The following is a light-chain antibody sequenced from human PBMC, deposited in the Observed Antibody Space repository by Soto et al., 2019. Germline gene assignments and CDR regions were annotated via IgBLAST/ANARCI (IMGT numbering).Light chain of an antibody. J-gene: IGKJ1*01. CDR2: EVS. Sequence: DILMTQTPLSLSFSRGQRSSICGGASQSVLHSDGKTYFYWYLQRPGQPPRLLIYEVSNRFSGVPDRFSGSGSGTDFTLKISRVETDDVGLYFCMQTKQLPVTFGQGTKVDI. CDR3: MQTKQLPVT. V-gene: IGKV2D-29*01. CDR1: QSVLHSDGKTY.